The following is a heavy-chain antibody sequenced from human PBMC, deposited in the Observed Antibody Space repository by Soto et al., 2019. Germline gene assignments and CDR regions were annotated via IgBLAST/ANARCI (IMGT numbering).Heavy chain of an antibody. Sequence: ASVKVSCKASGYTFTSYGISWVRQAPGQRLEWMGWISAYNGNTNYAQKLQGRVTMTTDTSTSTAYMELRSLRSDDTAVYYCARDGYCSGGSCHTHAFDIWGQGTMVT. CDR3: ARDGYCSGGSCHTHAFDI. V-gene: IGHV1-18*01. CDR1: GYTFTSYG. CDR2: ISAYNGNT. J-gene: IGHJ3*02. D-gene: IGHD2-15*01.